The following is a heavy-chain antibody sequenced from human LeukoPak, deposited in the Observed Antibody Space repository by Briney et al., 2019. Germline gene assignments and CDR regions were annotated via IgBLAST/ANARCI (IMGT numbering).Heavy chain of an antibody. CDR2: IYPDDSDT. D-gene: IGHD2-15*01. CDR1: GYSFTSYW. Sequence: GEPLKISCQGSGYSFTSYWIVWVRQMPGKGLEWMGIIYPDDSDTRYRPSFQGQVTISVDKSTNTAYLQWSSLKASDTAMYYCARPLRYCSGGSCCRDAFDIWGQGTMVTVSS. J-gene: IGHJ3*02. CDR3: ARPLRYCSGGSCCRDAFDI. V-gene: IGHV5-51*01.